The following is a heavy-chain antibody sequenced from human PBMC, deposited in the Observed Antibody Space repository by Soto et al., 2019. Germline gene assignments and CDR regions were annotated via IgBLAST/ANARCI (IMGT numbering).Heavy chain of an antibody. J-gene: IGHJ6*02. D-gene: IGHD3-16*02. V-gene: IGHV4-30-2*01. CDR1: GGSISSGGYS. Sequence: SETLSLTCAVSGGSISSGGYSWSWIRQPPGKGLEWIGYIYHSGSTYYNPSLKSRVTISVDRSKNQFSLKLSSVTAADTAVYYCAGAKYDYVWGSYRYPGAYYYYYYGMDVWGQGTTVTVSS. CDR2: IYHSGST. CDR3: AGAKYDYVWGSYRYPGAYYYYYYGMDV.